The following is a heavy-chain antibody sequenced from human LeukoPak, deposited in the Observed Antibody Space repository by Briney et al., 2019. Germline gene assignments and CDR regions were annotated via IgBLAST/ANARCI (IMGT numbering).Heavy chain of an antibody. V-gene: IGHV3-30-3*01. D-gene: IGHD5-18*01. CDR2: ISYDGSNK. CDR1: GFTFSSYA. Sequence: GRSLRLSCAASGFTFSSYAMHWVRQAPGKGLEWVAVISYDGSNKYYADSVKGRFTISRDNSKNTLYLQMNSLRAEDTAVYYCARDFDRATAIDIWGQGTVVTVSS. J-gene: IGHJ3*02. CDR3: ARDFDRATAIDI.